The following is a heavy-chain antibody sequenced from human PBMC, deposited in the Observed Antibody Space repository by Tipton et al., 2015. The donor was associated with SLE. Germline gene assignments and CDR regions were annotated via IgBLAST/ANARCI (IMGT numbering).Heavy chain of an antibody. V-gene: IGHV4-61*10. J-gene: IGHJ6*02. D-gene: IGHD3-22*01. CDR3: ARAPIYYETSGPESGLDV. CDR2: VYHSGST. CDR1: GGSISSGSYY. Sequence: LRLSCTVSGGSISSGSYYWSWIRQPAGKGLEWIGEVYHSGSTNYNPSLKSRVTISVDTSKNQFSLKLSSVTAADTAVYYCARAPIYYETSGPESGLDVWGLGTTVTVSS.